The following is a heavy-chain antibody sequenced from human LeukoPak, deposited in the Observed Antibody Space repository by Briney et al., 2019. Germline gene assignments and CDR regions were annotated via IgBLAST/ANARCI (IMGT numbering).Heavy chain of an antibody. CDR3: ARDASRYCSGGSCFGY. J-gene: IGHJ4*02. Sequence: PGGSLRLSCAASGFTFSSYSMNWVRQAPGKGLEWVSSISSSSSYIYYADSVKGRFTISRDNAKNSLYLQMNSLRAEDTAVYYCARDASRYCSGGSCFGYWGQGTLVTVSS. CDR2: ISSSSSYI. D-gene: IGHD2-15*01. CDR1: GFTFSSYS. V-gene: IGHV3-21*01.